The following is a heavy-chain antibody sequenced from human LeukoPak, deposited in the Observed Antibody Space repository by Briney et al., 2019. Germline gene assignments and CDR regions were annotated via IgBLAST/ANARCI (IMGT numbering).Heavy chain of an antibody. CDR2: ISAYNGNT. CDR1: GGTFSSYA. Sequence: ASVKVSCKASGGTFSSYAISWVRQAPGQGLEWMGWISAYNGNTNYAQKLQGRVTMSTDTSTSTAYMELRSLRSDDTAVYYCATNPYGSGSYYDYWGQGTLVTVSS. D-gene: IGHD3-10*01. V-gene: IGHV1-18*01. CDR3: ATNPYGSGSYYDY. J-gene: IGHJ4*02.